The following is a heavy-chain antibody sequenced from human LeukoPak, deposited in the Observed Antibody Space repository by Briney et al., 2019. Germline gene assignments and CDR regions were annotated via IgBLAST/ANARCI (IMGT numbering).Heavy chain of an antibody. V-gene: IGHV4-59*12. J-gene: IGHJ4*02. CDR2: ISYSGST. CDR1: GGSISTYY. CDR3: ARGLPTGLELGDY. D-gene: IGHD1-7*01. Sequence: SETLSLTCTVSGGSISTYYWSWIRQPPGKGLEWIGYISYSGSTYYNPSLKSRVTISVDRSKNQFSLKLSSVTAADTAVYYCARGLPTGLELGDYWGQGTLVTVSS.